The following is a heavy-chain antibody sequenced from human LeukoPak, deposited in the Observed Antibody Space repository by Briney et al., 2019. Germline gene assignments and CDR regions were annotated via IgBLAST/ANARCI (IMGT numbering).Heavy chain of an antibody. CDR2: INPNSRGT. V-gene: IGHV1-2*02. D-gene: IGHD3-10*01. CDR1: GYTFTGYY. J-gene: IGHJ6*03. CDR3: ARDHSTVRGYYGSGTFDTSYMDV. Sequence: ASVKVSCTASGYTFTGYYLHWVRQAPGQGLEWMGWINPNSRGTNYAQKFQGRVTMTRDMSTRTAFMELSSLRSEDTAVYFCARDHSTVRGYYGSGTFDTSYMDVWGKGTTVTVSS.